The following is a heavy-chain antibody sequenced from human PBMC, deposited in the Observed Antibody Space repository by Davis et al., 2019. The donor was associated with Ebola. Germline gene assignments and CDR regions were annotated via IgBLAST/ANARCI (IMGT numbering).Heavy chain of an antibody. V-gene: IGHV3-43*01. CDR2: ISWDGGST. J-gene: IGHJ4*02. D-gene: IGHD3-10*01. CDR3: AKDMRYYGSGSQPLDY. CDR1: GFTFDDYT. Sequence: GESLKISCAASGFTFDDYTMHWVRQAPGKGLEWVSLISWDGGSTYYADSVKGRFTISRDNSKNSLYLQMNSLRTEDTALYYCAKDMRYYGSGSQPLDYWGQGTLVTVSS.